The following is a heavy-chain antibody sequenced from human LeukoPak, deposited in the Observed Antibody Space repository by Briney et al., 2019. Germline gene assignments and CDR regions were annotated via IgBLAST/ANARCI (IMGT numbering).Heavy chain of an antibody. CDR2: IYYSGNT. CDR1: GGSISCSNYY. J-gene: IGHJ5*02. Sequence: SETLSLTCTVSGGSISCSNYYWGWIRQPPGKGLEWIGSIYYSGNTYYNSSLKSRVTISVDTSKNHFSLKLSSVTAADTAVYYCARHAHYDFVTGLFDPWGQGTLVTVSS. V-gene: IGHV4-39*01. CDR3: ARHAHYDFVTGLFDP. D-gene: IGHD3-3*01.